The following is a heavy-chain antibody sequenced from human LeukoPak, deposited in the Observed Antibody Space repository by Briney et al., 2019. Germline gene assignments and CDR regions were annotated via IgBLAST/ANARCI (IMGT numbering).Heavy chain of an antibody. CDR3: ARTFSSSWLDY. CDR2: IYYSGST. V-gene: IGHV4-59*01. J-gene: IGHJ4*02. Sequence: SETLSLTCTVSGRSISSDHWSWIRQPPGKGLEWIGYIYYSGSTNYNPSLKSRVTISIDTSKNQFSLKVSSVTAADTAVYYCARTFSSSWLDYWGQGTLVTVSS. CDR1: GRSISSDH. D-gene: IGHD6-13*01.